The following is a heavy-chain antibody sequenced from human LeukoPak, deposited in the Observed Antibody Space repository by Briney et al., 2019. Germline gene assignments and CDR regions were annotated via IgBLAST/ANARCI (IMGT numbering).Heavy chain of an antibody. V-gene: IGHV4-59*08. CDR1: GGSISGYY. J-gene: IGHJ4*02. CDR2: VYYSGST. CDR3: ARATPWLLPGY. Sequence: PSETLSLTCTASGGSISGYYWSWIRQPPGKGPEWIGYVYYSGSTNYNPSLKSRVTVSVDTSRNQFSLRLSSVTAADTAVYYCARATPWLLPGYWGQGTLVTVSS. D-gene: IGHD3-22*01.